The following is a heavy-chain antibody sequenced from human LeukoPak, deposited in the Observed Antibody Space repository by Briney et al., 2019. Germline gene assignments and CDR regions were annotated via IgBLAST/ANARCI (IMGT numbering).Heavy chain of an antibody. CDR2: INPNIGDT. V-gene: IGHV1-2*02. CDR1: GYTLTGYY. D-gene: IGHD6-13*01. J-gene: IGHJ4*02. CDR3: ARINSSRWYDF. Sequence: ASVKVSCKASGYTLTGYYMHWVRQAPGQGLEWMGSINPNIGDTNYAQKFQGRVTMTRDTSISTAYMELSRLRFDDTAVYYCARINSSRWYDFWGQGTLVTVSS.